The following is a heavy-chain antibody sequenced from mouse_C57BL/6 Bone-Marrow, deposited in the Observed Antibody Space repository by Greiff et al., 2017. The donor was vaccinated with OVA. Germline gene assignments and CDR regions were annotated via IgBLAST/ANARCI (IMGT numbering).Heavy chain of an antibody. CDR3: ARSTAQAFYAMDY. CDR2: IDPSDSYT. Sequence: VQLQQSGAELVRPGTSVKLSCKASGYTFTSYWMHWVKQRPGQGLEWIGVIDPSDSYTNYNQKFKGKATLTVDTSSSTAYMQLSSLTSEDSAVYYCARSTAQAFYAMDYWGQGTSVTVAS. J-gene: IGHJ4*01. D-gene: IGHD3-2*02. V-gene: IGHV1-59*01. CDR1: GYTFTSYW.